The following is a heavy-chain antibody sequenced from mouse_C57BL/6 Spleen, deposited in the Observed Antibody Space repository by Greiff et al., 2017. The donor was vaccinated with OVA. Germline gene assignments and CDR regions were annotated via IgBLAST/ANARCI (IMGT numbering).Heavy chain of an antibody. CDR1: GYAFSSYW. V-gene: IGHV1-80*01. Sequence: QVQLQQSGAELVKPGASVKISCKASGYAFSSYWMNWVKQRPGKGLEWIGQIYPGDGDPNYNGKFKGKATLTADKSSSTAYMQLSTLTSEDSAVYFCARAYYYGSSWFAYWGQGTLVTVSA. D-gene: IGHD1-1*01. CDR2: IYPGDGDP. J-gene: IGHJ3*01. CDR3: ARAYYYGSSWFAY.